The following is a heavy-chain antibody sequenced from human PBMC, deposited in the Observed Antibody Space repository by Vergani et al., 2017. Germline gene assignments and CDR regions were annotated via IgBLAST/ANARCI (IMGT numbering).Heavy chain of an antibody. V-gene: IGHV3-11*06. D-gene: IGHD2-2*01. J-gene: IGHJ4*02. Sequence: QVQLVESGGGLVKPGGSLRLSCAASGFTFSDYYMSWIRQAPGKGLEWVSYISSSSSYTNYADSVKGRFTISRDNAKNSLYLQMNSLRAEDTAVYYCASAFRYCSSTSCLGPFDYWGQGTLVTVSS. CDR1: GFTFSDYY. CDR2: ISSSSSYT. CDR3: ASAFRYCSSTSCLGPFDY.